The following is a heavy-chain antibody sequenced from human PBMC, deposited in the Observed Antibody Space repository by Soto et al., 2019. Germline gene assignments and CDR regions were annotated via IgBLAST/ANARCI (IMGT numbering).Heavy chain of an antibody. CDR2: INHSGST. CDR3: ARAGYYDFWSGYYTRGMDV. Sequence: PSETLSLTCAVYGGSFSGYYWSWIRQPPGKGLEWIGEINHSGSTNYNPSLKSRVTISVDTSKNQFSLKLSSVTAADTAVYCCARAGYYDFWSGYYTRGMDVWGQGTTVTVSS. D-gene: IGHD3-3*01. J-gene: IGHJ6*02. CDR1: GGSFSGYY. V-gene: IGHV4-34*01.